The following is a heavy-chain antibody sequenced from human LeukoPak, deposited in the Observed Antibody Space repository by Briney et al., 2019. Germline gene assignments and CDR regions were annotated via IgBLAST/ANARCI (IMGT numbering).Heavy chain of an antibody. Sequence: SVKVSCKASGCTFSSYAISWVRQAPGQGLEWMGGIIPIFGTGNSEQKFQGRVTITADESTSTAYMELSSLRSEDMTVYYCARAPVRGYFDYWGQGTLVTVSS. V-gene: IGHV1-69*13. CDR3: ARAPVRGYFDY. D-gene: IGHD3-10*01. CDR2: IIPIFGTG. CDR1: GCTFSSYA. J-gene: IGHJ4*02.